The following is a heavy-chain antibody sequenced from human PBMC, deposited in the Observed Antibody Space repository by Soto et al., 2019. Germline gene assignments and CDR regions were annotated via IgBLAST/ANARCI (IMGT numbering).Heavy chain of an antibody. D-gene: IGHD2-2*02. CDR3: ARSGCSSTSCYSFVGYYYYYMDV. Sequence: PGESLKISCKGSGYSFTSYWIGWVRQIPGKGLEWMGIIYPGDSDTRYSPSFQGQVTISADKSISTAYLQWSSLKASDTTMYYCARSGCSSTSCYSFVGYYYYYMDVWGKGTTVTVSS. V-gene: IGHV5-51*01. CDR1: GYSFTSYW. CDR2: IYPGDSDT. J-gene: IGHJ6*03.